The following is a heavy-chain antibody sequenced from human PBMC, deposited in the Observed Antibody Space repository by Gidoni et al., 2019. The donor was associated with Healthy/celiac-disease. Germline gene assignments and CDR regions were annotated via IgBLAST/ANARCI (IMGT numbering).Heavy chain of an antibody. CDR2: ISAYNGNT. D-gene: IGHD3-3*01. CDR3: ARLGPSYDFWSGHTYYYYMDV. Sequence: QVQLVQSGAEVKKPGASVKVSCKASGYTFTSYGISWVRQAPGQGLEWMGWISAYNGNTNYAQKLQGRVTMTTDTSTSTAYMELRSLRSDDTAVYYCARLGPSYDFWSGHTYYYYMDVWGKGTTVTVSS. CDR1: GYTFTSYG. V-gene: IGHV1-18*01. J-gene: IGHJ6*03.